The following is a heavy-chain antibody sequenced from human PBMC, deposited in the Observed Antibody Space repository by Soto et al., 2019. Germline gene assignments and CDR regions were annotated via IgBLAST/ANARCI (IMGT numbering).Heavy chain of an antibody. CDR1: GFTFSNYA. Sequence: EVQVLESGGGLVQPGGSLRLSCAASGFTFSNYAINWVRQAPGKGLEWVSAVSGSGVITYYADSVKGRFTISRDNSKNTLYLQMNSLRAEDTAVYYCAKAQGDYGSGNYYYAMDVWGQGTTVTVSS. V-gene: IGHV3-23*01. CDR3: AKAQGDYGSGNYYYAMDV. D-gene: IGHD3-10*01. CDR2: VSGSGVIT. J-gene: IGHJ6*02.